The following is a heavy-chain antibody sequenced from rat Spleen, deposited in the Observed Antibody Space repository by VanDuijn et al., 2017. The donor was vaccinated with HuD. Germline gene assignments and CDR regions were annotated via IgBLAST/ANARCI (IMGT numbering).Heavy chain of an antibody. CDR2: ISYSGST. D-gene: IGHD5-1*01. Sequence: EVQLQESGPGLVKPSQSLSLTCSVTGYSITSNYWGWIRKFPGNKMEWIGHISYSGSTKYNPSLKSRIAITRDTSNNQFFLELNSVTLEDTATYYCARGGSSYVMDAWGQGASVTVSS. V-gene: IGHV3-1*01. CDR3: ARGGSSYVMDA. CDR1: GYSITSNY. J-gene: IGHJ4*01.